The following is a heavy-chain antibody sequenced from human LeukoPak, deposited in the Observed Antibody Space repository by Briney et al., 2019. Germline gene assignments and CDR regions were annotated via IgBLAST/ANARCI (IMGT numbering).Heavy chain of an antibody. CDR3: ARAPSEIGGYYPENFRH. CDR1: GFTFSSYW. D-gene: IGHD3-22*01. V-gene: IGHV3-74*01. Sequence: GGSLRLSCAASGFTFSSYWMHWVRQAPGKGLVWVSRIKSDGSTNYADSVKGRFTISRDNAKNTVSLQMNSLRAEDTGVYYCARAPSEIGGYYPENFRHWGQGTLVTVSS. CDR2: IKSDGST. J-gene: IGHJ1*01.